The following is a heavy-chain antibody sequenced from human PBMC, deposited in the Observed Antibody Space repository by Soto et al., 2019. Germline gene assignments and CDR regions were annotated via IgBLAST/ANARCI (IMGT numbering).Heavy chain of an antibody. CDR2: ISAYNGNT. Sequence: QVQLVQSGAEVKKPGGSLKVSCKASGYTFTSYGISWVRQAPGQGLEWMGWISAYNGNTNYAQRLQGRVTMTTDTSTSTLYMELRSLRSDDTAVYYCARDVRGHYYYYGMDVWGQGTTVTVSS. V-gene: IGHV1-18*01. D-gene: IGHD5-12*01. CDR1: GYTFTSYG. J-gene: IGHJ6*02. CDR3: ARDVRGHYYYYGMDV.